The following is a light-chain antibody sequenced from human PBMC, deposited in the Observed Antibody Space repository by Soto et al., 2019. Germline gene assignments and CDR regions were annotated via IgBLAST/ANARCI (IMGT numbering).Light chain of an antibody. J-gene: IGKJ2*01. V-gene: IGKV1-5*03. Sequence: DIQMTQSPSTLSASVGDRVTITCRASQSINTWLAWYQQKPGKAPRFLIYQASSLESGVPSRFSGSGFGTEFTLTINNLQPDDFATYYCQQYKSYSTFGQGTKLETK. CDR2: QAS. CDR3: QQYKSYST. CDR1: QSINTW.